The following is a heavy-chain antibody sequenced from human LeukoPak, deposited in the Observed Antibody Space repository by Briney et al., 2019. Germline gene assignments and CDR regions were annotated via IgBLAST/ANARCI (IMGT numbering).Heavy chain of an antibody. CDR2: VSDSGVNT. V-gene: IGHV3-23*01. D-gene: IGHD6-6*01. CDR3: AKVDGQLVGP. Sequence: QSGGSLRLSCEASGFSFSGYAMSWVRQAPGKGLDWVSGVSDSGVNTYYADSVKGRFTISRDNSKNTLYLQMNSLRVEDTAVYYCAKVDGQLVGPWGQGTLVIVSS. CDR1: GFSFSGYA. J-gene: IGHJ5*02.